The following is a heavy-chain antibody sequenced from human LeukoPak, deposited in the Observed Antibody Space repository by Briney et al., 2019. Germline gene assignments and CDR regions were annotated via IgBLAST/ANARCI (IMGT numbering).Heavy chain of an antibody. Sequence: SQTLSLTCTVSGASINSGYYWSWIRQPPGKGLEWVAYVRHSGDAYSNPSLNSRVTTSMDMSRNQFSLNVASVTAADTAVYYCARLLAARPDEDRWGQGTLVTVSS. J-gene: IGHJ5*02. CDR1: GASINSGYY. CDR2: VRHSGDA. D-gene: IGHD6-6*01. CDR3: ARLLAARPDEDR. V-gene: IGHV4-30-2*01.